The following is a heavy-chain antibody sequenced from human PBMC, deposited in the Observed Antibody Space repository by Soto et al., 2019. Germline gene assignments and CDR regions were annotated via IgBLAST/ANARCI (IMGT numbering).Heavy chain of an antibody. D-gene: IGHD2-15*01. J-gene: IGHJ4*02. CDR3: ETSKIYFFQSGGSPHVPLGF. CDR2: IYHSGST. Sequence: QVQLQQWGAGLLKPSETLSLTCAVSGGSLSNYYWSWIRQPPGKGLECIGEIYHSGSTSYNPSIKRRFTISVDTSNNQFYLKLSSVTAADTAVYYCETSKIYFFQSGGSPHVPLGFWGQGTLVTVSS. CDR1: GGSLSNYY. V-gene: IGHV4-34*02.